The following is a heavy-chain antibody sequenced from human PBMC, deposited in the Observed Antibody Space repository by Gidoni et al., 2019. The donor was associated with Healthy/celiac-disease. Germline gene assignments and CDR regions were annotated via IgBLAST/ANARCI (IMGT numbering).Heavy chain of an antibody. Sequence: QVQLQESGPGLVKPSQTLSLTCTVSGGSLSSGGYYWSWIRQHPGKGLEWLGYIYYSGSTYYNPSLKGRVTISVDTSKNQFSLKLSSVTVADTAVYYCARGFVVLRGGDAFDIWGQGTMVTVSS. CDR2: IYYSGST. CDR1: GGSLSSGGYY. V-gene: IGHV4-31*03. CDR3: ARGFVVLRGGDAFDI. D-gene: IGHD2-2*01. J-gene: IGHJ3*02.